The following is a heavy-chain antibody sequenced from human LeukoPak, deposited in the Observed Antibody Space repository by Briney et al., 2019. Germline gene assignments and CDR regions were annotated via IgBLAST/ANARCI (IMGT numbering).Heavy chain of an antibody. CDR3: ASQGYCTNGVCYTDY. D-gene: IGHD2-8*01. Sequence: SVKVSCKAFGGTFSSYALSWVRQAAGHGLEWMGRTIPIVGLANYAQKFEERVTITADKSTSTAYMELSSLRSEDTAVYYCASQGYCTNGVCYTDYWGQGTLVTVSS. CDR2: TIPIVGLA. J-gene: IGHJ4*02. CDR1: GGTFSSYA. V-gene: IGHV1-69*04.